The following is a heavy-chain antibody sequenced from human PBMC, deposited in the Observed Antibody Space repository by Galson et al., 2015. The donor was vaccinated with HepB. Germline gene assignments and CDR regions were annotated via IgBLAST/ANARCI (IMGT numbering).Heavy chain of an antibody. Sequence: PALVKPTQTLTLTCTVSGFSLSNTRMGVSWIRQPPGKALEWLAHIFSNDEKFYNTSLKSRLTISKDTSKSRVVLTMTNMDPVDTATYYCARMFSSGWFQYYFDYWGQGTLVTVSS. CDR1: GFSLSNTRMG. J-gene: IGHJ4*02. V-gene: IGHV2-26*01. CDR3: ARMFSSGWFQYYFDY. CDR2: IFSNDEK. D-gene: IGHD6-19*01.